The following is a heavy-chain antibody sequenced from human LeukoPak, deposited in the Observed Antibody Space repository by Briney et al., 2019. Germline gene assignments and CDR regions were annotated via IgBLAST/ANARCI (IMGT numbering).Heavy chain of an antibody. J-gene: IGHJ6*03. V-gene: IGHV4-59*11. Sequence: SETLSLTCTVSGVSINSHYWSWIRQPPGKGLEWIGFIYDSGSANYKSSLKSRVTMTVDTFKNQFSLKLNSVTAADTAVYYCARVLQNYYHMDVWGKGTTVTVSS. D-gene: IGHD3-3*01. CDR1: GVSINSHY. CDR3: ARVLQNYYHMDV. CDR2: IYDSGSA.